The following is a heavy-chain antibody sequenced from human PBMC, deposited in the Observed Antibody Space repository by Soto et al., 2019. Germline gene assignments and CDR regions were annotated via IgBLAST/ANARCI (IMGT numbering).Heavy chain of an antibody. CDR1: GGSVSSGSYY. CDR3: ARTHYDSSGYYYDY. Sequence: SETLSLTCTVSGGSVSSGSYYWSWIRQPPGKGLEWIGYIYYSGSTNYNPPLKSRVTISVDTSKNQFSLKLSSVTAADTAVYYCARTHYDSSGYYYDYWGQGTLVTVSS. J-gene: IGHJ4*02. V-gene: IGHV4-61*01. D-gene: IGHD3-22*01. CDR2: IYYSGST.